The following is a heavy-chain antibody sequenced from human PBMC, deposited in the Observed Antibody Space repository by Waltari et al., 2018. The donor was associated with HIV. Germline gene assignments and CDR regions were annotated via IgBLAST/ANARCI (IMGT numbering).Heavy chain of an antibody. CDR3: TTVGSYLSWVY. V-gene: IGHV3-15*01. D-gene: IGHD1-26*01. CDR2: IKSKTDGGTT. CDR1: GFTFSNAW. J-gene: IGHJ4*02. Sequence: EVQLVESGGGLVKPGGSLRLSCAASGFTFSNAWMSWVRQAPGKGLEWVGHIKSKTDGGTTDYAAPVKGIFTISRDDSKNTLYLQMNSLKTEDTAVYYCTTVGSYLSWVYWGQGTLVTVSS.